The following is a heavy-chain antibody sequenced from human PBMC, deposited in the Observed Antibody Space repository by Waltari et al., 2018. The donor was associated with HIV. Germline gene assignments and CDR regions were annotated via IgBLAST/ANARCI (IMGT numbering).Heavy chain of an antibody. CDR1: AGSITNYY. CDR3: ARETSGPTWRLFDS. J-gene: IGHJ4*02. V-gene: IGHV4-4*07. D-gene: IGHD1-26*01. CDR2: INASGGT. Sequence: QVQLQESGPGLVKPSETLSITCIVSAGSITNYYCTWLRQPAGKGLEWLGRINASGGTNYNPSLKSRVTMSVDTSKNQFSLKLTSVTAADTAVYFCARETSGPTWRLFDSWGQGTLVTVSS.